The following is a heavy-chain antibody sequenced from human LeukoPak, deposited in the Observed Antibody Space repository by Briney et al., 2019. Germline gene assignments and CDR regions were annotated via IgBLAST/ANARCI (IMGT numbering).Heavy chain of an antibody. D-gene: IGHD3-22*01. CDR2: IYYSGST. V-gene: IGHV4-39*01. CDR1: GGSVSSSSYY. J-gene: IGHJ4*02. Sequence: PETLSLTCTASGGSVSSSSYYWGRLRQPPGKGLEWIGSIYYSGSTYYNPCLKSRVTISVDTSKNQFSLKLSSVTAADTAVYYCARRYDSSGYYNGLIQWYFDYWGQGTLVTVSS. CDR3: ARRYDSSGYYNGLIQWYFDY.